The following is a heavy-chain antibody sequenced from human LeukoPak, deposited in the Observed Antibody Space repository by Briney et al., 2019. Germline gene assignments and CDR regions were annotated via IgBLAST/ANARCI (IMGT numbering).Heavy chain of an antibody. Sequence: SETLSLTCNVSGGSISTYYWSWIRQPPGKGPEWIGYISDGGVTSYNPSLKGRVTISVDSPKNRFSLRLTSLTAVDTALYYCARHGGTLDYFDYWGPGSLVTVSS. J-gene: IGHJ4*02. CDR1: GGSISTYY. CDR2: ISDGGVT. V-gene: IGHV4-59*08. D-gene: IGHD1-26*01. CDR3: ARHGGTLDYFDY.